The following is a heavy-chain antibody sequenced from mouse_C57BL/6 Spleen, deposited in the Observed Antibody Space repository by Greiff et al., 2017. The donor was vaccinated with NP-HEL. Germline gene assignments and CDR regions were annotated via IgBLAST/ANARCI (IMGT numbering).Heavy chain of an antibody. CDR2: IDPETGGT. D-gene: IGHD2-4*01. CDR1: GYTFTDYE. J-gene: IGHJ3*01. CDR3: TRDYHHEAWFAY. V-gene: IGHV1-15*01. Sequence: QVQLQQSGAELVRPGASVTLSCKASGYTFTDYEMHWVKQTPVHGLEWIGAIDPETGGTAYNQKFKGKAILTADKSSSTAYMELRSLTSEDSAVYYCTRDYHHEAWFAYWGQGTLVTVSA.